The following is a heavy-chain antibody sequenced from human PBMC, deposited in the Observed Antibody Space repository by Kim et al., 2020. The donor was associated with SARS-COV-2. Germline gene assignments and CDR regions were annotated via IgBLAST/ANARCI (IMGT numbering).Heavy chain of an antibody. CDR2: ISGDGGST. D-gene: IGHD3-10*01. CDR3: AKDRWRFGDWGYFDY. CDR1: GFTFDDYA. Sequence: GGSLRLSCAASGFTFDDYAMHWVRQAPGKGLEWVSLISGDGGSTYYADSVKGRFTISRDNSKNSLYLQMNSLRTEDTALYYCAKDRWRFGDWGYFDYWGQGTLVTVSS. V-gene: IGHV3-43*02. J-gene: IGHJ4*02.